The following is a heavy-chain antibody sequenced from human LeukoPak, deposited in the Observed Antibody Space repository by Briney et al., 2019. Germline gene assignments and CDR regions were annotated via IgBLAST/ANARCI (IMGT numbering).Heavy chain of an antibody. J-gene: IGHJ5*02. CDR1: GFTFSSYD. CDR3: SLRAFWFDP. CDR2: ISGSGGST. V-gene: IGHV3-23*01. D-gene: IGHD2-21*02. Sequence: GGSLRLSCAASGFTFSSYDMSWVRQAPGKGLEWVSAISGSGGSTYYADSVKGRFTISRGNSKNTLFLQMNSLRAEDTAVYYCSLRAFWFDPWGQGTLVSVSS.